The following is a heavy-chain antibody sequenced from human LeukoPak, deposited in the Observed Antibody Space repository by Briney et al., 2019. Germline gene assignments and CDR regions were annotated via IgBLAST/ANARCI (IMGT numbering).Heavy chain of an antibody. Sequence: GGSLRLSCAASGFTFSSYWMHWVRQRPGKGLVWVSRIHLDGRTTNYADSVKGRFTISRDNAKNTLSLEMNSLRPEGTAVYYCARGGSPSDYWGQGTLVSVSS. CDR2: IHLDGRTT. CDR1: GFTFSSYW. CDR3: ARGGSPSDY. D-gene: IGHD3-16*01. V-gene: IGHV3-74*01. J-gene: IGHJ4*02.